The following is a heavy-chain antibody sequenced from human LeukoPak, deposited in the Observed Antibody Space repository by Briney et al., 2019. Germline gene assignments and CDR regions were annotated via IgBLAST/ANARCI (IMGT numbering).Heavy chain of an antibody. CDR3: AKDGGIAYYYYGMDV. V-gene: IGHV3-9*01. J-gene: IGHJ6*02. Sequence: GGSLRLSCAASGFTFDDYAMHWVRHAPGKGQEWVSGISWNSGSIGYADSVKGRFTISRDNAKNSLYLQMNSLRAEDTALYYCAKDGGIAYYYYGMDVWGQGTTVTVSS. CDR2: ISWNSGSI. D-gene: IGHD6-13*01. CDR1: GFTFDDYA.